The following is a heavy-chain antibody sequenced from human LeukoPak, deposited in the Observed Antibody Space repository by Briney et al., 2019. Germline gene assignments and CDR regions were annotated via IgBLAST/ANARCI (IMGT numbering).Heavy chain of an antibody. J-gene: IGHJ6*02. D-gene: IGHD3-3*01. V-gene: IGHV1-2*02. CDR3: ARGVTIFGVGYYYGMDV. CDR1: GYTFTGYY. CDR2: INPNSGGT. Sequence: ASVEVSCKASGYTFTGYYMHWVRQAPGQGLEWMGWINPNSGGTNYAQKFQGRVTMTRDTSISTAYMELSRLRSDDTAVYYCARGVTIFGVGYYYGMDVWGQGTTVTVSS.